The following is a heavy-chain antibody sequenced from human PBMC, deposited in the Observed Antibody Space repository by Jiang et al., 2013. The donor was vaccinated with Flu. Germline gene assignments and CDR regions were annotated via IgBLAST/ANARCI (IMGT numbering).Heavy chain of an antibody. CDR1: SSYA. V-gene: IGHV1-69*01. CDR3: ARGGTYYDFWSDYYTGGRRPYYMDV. J-gene: IGHJ6*03. Sequence: SSYAISWVRQAPGQGLEWMGGIIPIFGTANYAQKFQGRVTITADESTSTAYMELSSLRSEDTAVYYCARGGTYYDFWSDYYTGGRRPYYMDVWGKGTTVTVSS. CDR2: IIPIFGTA. D-gene: IGHD3-3*01.